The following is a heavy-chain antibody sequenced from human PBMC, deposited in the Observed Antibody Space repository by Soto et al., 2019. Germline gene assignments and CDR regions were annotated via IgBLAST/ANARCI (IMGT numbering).Heavy chain of an antibody. CDR3: ARSSGGNFGIIIEGTNWFAP. J-gene: IGHJ5*02. V-gene: IGHV1-46*01. Sequence: ASVKVSCKAPRDTFTSYYINWVRRAPGQGLEWMGVINPHGGSTAYAQKFKGRVTLTRDTSASTVYMEVSSLTSEDTAMYYCARSSGGNFGIIIEGTNWFAPWGQGPLVTVSS. D-gene: IGHD1-26*01. CDR2: INPHGGST. CDR1: RDTFTSYY.